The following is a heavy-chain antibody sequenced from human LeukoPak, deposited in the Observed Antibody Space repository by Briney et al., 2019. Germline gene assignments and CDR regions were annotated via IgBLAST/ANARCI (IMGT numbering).Heavy chain of an antibody. Sequence: GGSLRLSCAASGFTFSSYAMGWVRQIPGKGLEWVSAISGSSSSTYYANSVKGRFTISRDSSKNTLHLQISSLRAEDTAVYYCARHPFGYCSGTSCPYYFDYWGQGTLVTVSS. CDR2: ISGSSSST. D-gene: IGHD2-2*01. J-gene: IGHJ4*02. CDR3: ARHPFGYCSGTSCPYYFDY. CDR1: GFTFSSYA. V-gene: IGHV3-23*01.